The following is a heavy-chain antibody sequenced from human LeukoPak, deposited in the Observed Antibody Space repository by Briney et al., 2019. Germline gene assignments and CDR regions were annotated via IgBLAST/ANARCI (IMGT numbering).Heavy chain of an antibody. CDR1: GGTFSSYA. D-gene: IGHD2-2*02. CDR3: AREVGYCSSTSCYMLDY. V-gene: IGHV1-2*02. J-gene: IGHJ4*02. CDR2: INPNSGGT. Sequence: ASVKVSCKASGGTFSSYAISWVRQAPGQGLGWMGWINPNSGGTNYAQKFQGRVTMTRDTSISTAYMELSRLRSDDTAVYYCAREVGYCSSTSCYMLDYWGQGTLVTVSS.